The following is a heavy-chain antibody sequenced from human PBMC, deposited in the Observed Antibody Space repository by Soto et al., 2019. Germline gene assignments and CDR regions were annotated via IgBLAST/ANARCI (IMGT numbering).Heavy chain of an antibody. D-gene: IGHD6-19*01. V-gene: IGHV3-23*01. CDR3: AKYGRWLVHFYYYGMDV. Sequence: EVQLLESGGGLVQPGGSLRLSCAASGFTLSGYAMSWVGQAPGKGLGWVSAISGGGGSTYYADSVKGRFTISRDNSKNTLYLQMNSLRAEDTAVYYCAKYGRWLVHFYYYGMDVWGQGTTVTVSS. J-gene: IGHJ6*02. CDR1: GFTLSGYA. CDR2: ISGGGGST.